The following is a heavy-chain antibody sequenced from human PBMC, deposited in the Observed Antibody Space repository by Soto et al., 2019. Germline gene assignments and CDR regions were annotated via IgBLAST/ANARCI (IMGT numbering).Heavy chain of an antibody. CDR3: ASVPAGGYEYVY. CDR2: INTGNGNT. J-gene: IGHJ4*02. CDR1: GSICTSYA. D-gene: IGHD5-12*01. V-gene: IGHV1-3*04. Sequence: GASVKVSCKPSGSICTSYALRWVRQAPGQRLGWMGGINTGNGNTKSSQNFQGRVTITRDTSAPTVYMELRSLRYADTAVYYCASVPAGGYEYVYWGQGPLVTVS.